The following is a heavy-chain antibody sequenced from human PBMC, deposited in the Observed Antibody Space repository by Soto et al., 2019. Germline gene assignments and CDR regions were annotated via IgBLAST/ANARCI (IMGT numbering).Heavy chain of an antibody. CDR3: ARSRIVVVTGGRGYFYYAMDA. V-gene: IGHV1-69*13. D-gene: IGHD2-21*02. Sequence: ASVKVSCKASGGTFRSYAISWVRQAPGQGLEWMGEITPMFGTANYAQKLQGRVTINADESTRTAYMELRSLTSEDTAVYYCARSRIVVVTGGRGYFYYAMDAWGQGTTVTVSS. J-gene: IGHJ6*02. CDR2: ITPMFGTA. CDR1: GGTFRSYA.